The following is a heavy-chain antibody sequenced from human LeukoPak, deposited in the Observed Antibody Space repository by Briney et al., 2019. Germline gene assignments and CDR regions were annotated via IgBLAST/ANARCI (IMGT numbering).Heavy chain of an antibody. CDR2: IVGSGVST. J-gene: IGHJ4*02. CDR1: GFTFTNYA. Sequence: PGGSLRLSCAASGFTFTNYAMSWVRQAPGKGLEWVSAIVGSGVSTYYADSVKGRFTISRDNPKDTLYLQMNSLRAEDTAVYYCAKWGDYDVLTGYYDSDYWGQGTRVTVSS. D-gene: IGHD3-9*01. CDR3: AKWGDYDVLTGYYDSDY. V-gene: IGHV3-23*01.